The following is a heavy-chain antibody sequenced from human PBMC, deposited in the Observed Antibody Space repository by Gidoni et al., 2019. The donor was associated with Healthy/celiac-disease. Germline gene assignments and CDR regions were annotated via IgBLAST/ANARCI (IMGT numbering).Heavy chain of an antibody. V-gene: IGHV3-23*01. CDR1: GFTFSSYA. CDR2: ISGSGGST. CDR3: AKDWDDFWSGYYMDNSDAFDI. D-gene: IGHD3-3*01. Sequence: EVQLLESGGGLVQPGGSLRLSCAASGFTFSSYAMIWVRQAPGKGLEWVSAISGSGGSTYYADSVKGRFTISRDNSKNTLYLQMNSLRAEDTAVYYCAKDWDDFWSGYYMDNSDAFDIWGQGTMVTVSS. J-gene: IGHJ3*02.